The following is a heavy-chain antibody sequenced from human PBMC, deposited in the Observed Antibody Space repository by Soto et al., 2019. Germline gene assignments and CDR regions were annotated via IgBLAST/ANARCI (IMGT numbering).Heavy chain of an antibody. Sequence: QVQLVQSGAEVKKPGASVKVSCKASGYTFTSYDINWVRQATGQGLEWMGWMNPNSGNTGYAQKFQGRVTMTRNTSIRTAYMELSSLRSEDTAVYYCARVGSGSSGWGKGFVFDYWGQGTLVTVSS. D-gene: IGHD6-19*01. J-gene: IGHJ4*02. V-gene: IGHV1-8*01. CDR3: ARVGSGSSGWGKGFVFDY. CDR1: GYTFTSYD. CDR2: MNPNSGNT.